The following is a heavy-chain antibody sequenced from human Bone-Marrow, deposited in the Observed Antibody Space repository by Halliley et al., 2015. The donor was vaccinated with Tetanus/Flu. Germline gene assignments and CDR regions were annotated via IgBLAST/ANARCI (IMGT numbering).Heavy chain of an antibody. V-gene: IGHV3-74*01. D-gene: IGHD4-17*01. CDR2: FSGEGKRS. CDR3: AVVTTVTDFAY. J-gene: IGHJ4*02. Sequence: WVSYFSGEGKRSNYPAPVEGRFAISRDNAKNSVYLQMNRLRAEDTGVYYCAVVTTVTDFAYWGLGTLVTVSS.